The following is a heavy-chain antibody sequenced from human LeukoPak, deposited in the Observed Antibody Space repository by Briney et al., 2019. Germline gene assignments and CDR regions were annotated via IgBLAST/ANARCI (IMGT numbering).Heavy chain of an antibody. V-gene: IGHV4-39*01. CDR1: GFTFSSYSMN. Sequence: GSLRLSCAASGFTFSSYSMNWVRQPPGKGLEWIGSLYYSGSTYYNPSLKSRVTISVDTSKNQFSLKLSSVTAADTAVYYCARHEWYSSSPASFDYWGQGTLVTVSS. CDR2: LYYSGST. J-gene: IGHJ4*02. CDR3: ARHEWYSSSPASFDY. D-gene: IGHD6-19*01.